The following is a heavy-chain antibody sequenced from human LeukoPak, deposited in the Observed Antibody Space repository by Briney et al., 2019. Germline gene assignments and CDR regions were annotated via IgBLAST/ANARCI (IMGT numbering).Heavy chain of an antibody. CDR1: GGSISRPNW. J-gene: IGHJ4*02. Sequence: PSGTLSLTCDVSGGSISRPNWWSWVRQSPGQGLEWIGEISLSGHTNYNPSLQSRVTMSLDESKNQVSLDLASVTDADTAVYYCSRESGAFSPFGYWGQGTLVTVHS. D-gene: IGHD1-26*01. CDR3: SRESGAFSPFGY. CDR2: ISLSGHT. V-gene: IGHV4-4*02.